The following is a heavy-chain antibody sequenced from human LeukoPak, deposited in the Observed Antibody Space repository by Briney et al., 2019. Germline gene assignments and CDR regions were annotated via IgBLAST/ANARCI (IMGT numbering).Heavy chain of an antibody. CDR1: GFTFSSYG. V-gene: IGHV3-15*01. CDR2: IKSKTDGGTT. D-gene: IGHD3-16*02. CDR3: TTDRESYVWGSYLQGY. Sequence: PGGSLRLSCAASGFTFSSYGMHRVRQAPGKGLEWVGRIKSKTDGGTTDYAAPVKGRFTISRDDSKNTLYLQMSSLKTEDTAVYYCTTDRESYVWGSYLQGYWGQGTLVTVSS. J-gene: IGHJ4*02.